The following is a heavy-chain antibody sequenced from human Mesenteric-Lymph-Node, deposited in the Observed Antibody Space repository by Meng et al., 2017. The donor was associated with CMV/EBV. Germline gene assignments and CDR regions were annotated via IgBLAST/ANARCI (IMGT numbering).Heavy chain of an antibody. V-gene: IGHV2-5*01. CDR1: GFSLSTSGVS. Sequence: SGPTLVKPTQTLTLTCSFSGFSLSTSGVSVGWIRQPPGKALEWLALIYWNDDKRYSPSLKSRLTITKDTSKNQVVLTMTNMDPVDTATYYCAHTRTIFGVIKGNYYFDYWGQGTLDTVSS. D-gene: IGHD3-3*01. CDR3: AHTRTIFGVIKGNYYFDY. J-gene: IGHJ4*02. CDR2: IYWNDDK.